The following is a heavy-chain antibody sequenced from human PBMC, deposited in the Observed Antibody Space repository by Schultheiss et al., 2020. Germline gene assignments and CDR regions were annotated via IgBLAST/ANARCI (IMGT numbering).Heavy chain of an antibody. D-gene: IGHD5-12*01. V-gene: IGHV3-33*06. CDR1: GFTFSSYG. CDR3: AKDDGDIVATNDAFDI. CDR2: IWYDGSNK. J-gene: IGHJ3*02. Sequence: GGSLRLSCAASGFTFSSYGMHWVRQAPGKGLEWVAVIWYDGSNKYYADSVKGRFTISRDNSKNTLYLQMNSLRAEDTAVYYCAKDDGDIVATNDAFDIWGQGTMVTVSS.